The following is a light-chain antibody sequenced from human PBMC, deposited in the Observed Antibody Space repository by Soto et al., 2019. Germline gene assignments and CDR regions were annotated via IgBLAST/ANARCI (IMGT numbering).Light chain of an antibody. CDR1: QGISSW. Sequence: DIQMTQSPSSVSASVGDRVSITCRASQGISSWLAWYQQKPGRAPKLLIYTGSSLQIGVPSRFSGTGSGTDFTLTISSLQPEDVATYYYHQANSFPLTFGGGTKVEIK. J-gene: IGKJ4*01. CDR2: TGS. V-gene: IGKV1-12*01. CDR3: HQANSFPLT.